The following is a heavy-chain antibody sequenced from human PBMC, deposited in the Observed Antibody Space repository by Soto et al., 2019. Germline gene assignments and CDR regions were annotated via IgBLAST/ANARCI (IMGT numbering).Heavy chain of an antibody. D-gene: IGHD3-3*01. Sequence: GGSLRLSCAASGFTFSSYGMHWVRQAPGKGLEWVAVIWYDGSNKYYADSVKGRFTISRDNSKNTLYLQMNSLRAEDTAVYYCARDFYRSGYGLYYYYGMDVWGQGTTVTVSS. CDR3: ARDFYRSGYGLYYYYGMDV. CDR1: GFTFSSYG. CDR2: IWYDGSNK. V-gene: IGHV3-33*01. J-gene: IGHJ6*02.